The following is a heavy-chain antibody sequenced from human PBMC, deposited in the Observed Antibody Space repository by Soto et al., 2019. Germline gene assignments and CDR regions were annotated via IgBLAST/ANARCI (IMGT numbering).Heavy chain of an antibody. CDR2: IYYSGST. J-gene: IGHJ6*02. V-gene: IGHV4-30-4*01. CDR3: ARENLDYGDYGYYYYGIDV. Sequence: SETLSLTCTVSGGSISSGDYYWSWIRQPPGKGLEWIGYIYYSGSTYYNPSLKSRVTISVDTSKNQFSLKLSSVTAADTAVYYCARENLDYGDYGYYYYGIDVWGQGTTVTVSS. CDR1: GGSISSGDYY. D-gene: IGHD4-17*01.